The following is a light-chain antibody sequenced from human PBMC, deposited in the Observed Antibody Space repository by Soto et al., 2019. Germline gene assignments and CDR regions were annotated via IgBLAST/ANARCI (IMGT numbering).Light chain of an antibody. J-gene: IGKJ4*01. V-gene: IGKV3-20*01. Sequence: ESVLTQSPGTLSLSPGERATLSCRASQSVSSNHLAWYQQKRGQPPRLLIYGASSRATGTPGRFSGRGSGTDFILTISRLEPEDFAVYYCQQYGSPLTFGGGTKVDIK. CDR1: QSVSSNH. CDR3: QQYGSPLT. CDR2: GAS.